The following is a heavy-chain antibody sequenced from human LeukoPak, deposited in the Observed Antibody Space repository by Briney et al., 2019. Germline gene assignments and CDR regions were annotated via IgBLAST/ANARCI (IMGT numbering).Heavy chain of an antibody. CDR1: GYTFTGYY. J-gene: IGHJ3*02. CDR3: ARGGYCSGGSCYSNAFDI. Sequence: ASVKVSCKASGYTFTGYYMHWVRQAPGQGLEWMGWINPSGGSTSYAQKFQGRVTMTRDTSTSTVYMELSSLRSEDTAVYYCARGGYCSGGSCYSNAFDIWGQGTMVTVSS. CDR2: INPSGGST. V-gene: IGHV1-46*01. D-gene: IGHD2-15*01.